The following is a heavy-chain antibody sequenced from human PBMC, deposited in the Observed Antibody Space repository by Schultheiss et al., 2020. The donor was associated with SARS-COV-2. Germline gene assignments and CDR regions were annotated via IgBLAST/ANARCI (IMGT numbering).Heavy chain of an antibody. D-gene: IGHD6-19*01. J-gene: IGHJ4*02. V-gene: IGHV4-59*01. CDR2: IYYTGST. CDR3: ARDGSSGWYGFDY. CDR1: GGFISSYY. Sequence: SETLSLTCTVSGGFISSYYWSWIRQPPGKGLEWIGYIYYTGSTNYNPSLESRVSMSVDTSKKQFSLRLRSVTAADTAVYYCARDGSSGWYGFDYWGQGTLVTVSS.